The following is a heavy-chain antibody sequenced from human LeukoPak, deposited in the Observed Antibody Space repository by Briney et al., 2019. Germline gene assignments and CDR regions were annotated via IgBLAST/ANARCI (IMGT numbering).Heavy chain of an antibody. J-gene: IGHJ4*02. V-gene: IGHV5-51*01. CDR3: ARHVVPHYYDSSGYYHGHFDY. D-gene: IGHD3-22*01. CDR1: GYSFTSYW. Sequence: PGESLKISCKGSGYSFTSYWIGWVRQMPGKGLEWMGIIYPGDSDTRYSPSFQGQVTISADKSISTTYLQWSSLKASDTAMYYCARHVVPHYYDSSGYYHGHFDYWGQGTLVTVSS. CDR2: IYPGDSDT.